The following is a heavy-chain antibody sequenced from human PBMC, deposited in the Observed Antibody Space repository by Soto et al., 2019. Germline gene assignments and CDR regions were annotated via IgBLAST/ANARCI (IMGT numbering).Heavy chain of an antibody. J-gene: IGHJ3*02. V-gene: IGHV1-69*13. CDR3: ARGFRSEPTQAFDI. CDR1: GGTFSSYA. CDR2: IIPIFGTA. Sequence: GASVKVSCKASGGTFSSYAISWVRQAPGQGLEWMGGIIPIFGTANYAQKFQGRVTITADESTSTAYMELSSLRSEDTAVYYCARGFRSEPTQAFDIWGQGTMVTVSS.